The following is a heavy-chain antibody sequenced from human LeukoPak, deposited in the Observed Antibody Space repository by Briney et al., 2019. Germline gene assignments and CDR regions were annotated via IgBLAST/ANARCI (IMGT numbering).Heavy chain of an antibody. Sequence: SETLSLTCTVSGGSISPYYWSWSRQPPGKGLEWIGYIHCSGSTDYSPSLKSRVTISVDTSKNQFSLNLSSVTAADTAVYYCARAAAGAFDIWGQGTMVTVSS. V-gene: IGHV4-59*08. J-gene: IGHJ3*02. CDR2: IHCSGST. CDR1: GGSISPYY. CDR3: ARAAAGAFDI. D-gene: IGHD6-13*01.